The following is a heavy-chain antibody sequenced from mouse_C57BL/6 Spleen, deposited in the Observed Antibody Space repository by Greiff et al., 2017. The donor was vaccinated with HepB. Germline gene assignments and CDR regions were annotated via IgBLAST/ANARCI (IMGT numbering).Heavy chain of an antibody. Sequence: VQLQQSGAELVRPGTSVKVSCKASGYAFTNYLIEWVKQRPGQGLEWIGVINPGSGGTNYNEKFKGKARLTADKSSSTAYMQLSSLTSEDSAVYFCARGENYDYDDWFAYWGQGTLVTVSA. CDR2: INPGSGGT. V-gene: IGHV1-54*01. CDR1: GYAFTNYL. CDR3: ARGENYDYDDWFAY. D-gene: IGHD2-4*01. J-gene: IGHJ3*01.